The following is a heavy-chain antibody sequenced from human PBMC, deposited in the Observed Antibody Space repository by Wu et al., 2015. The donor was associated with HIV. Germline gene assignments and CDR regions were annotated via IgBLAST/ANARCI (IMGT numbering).Heavy chain of an antibody. J-gene: IGHJ5*02. D-gene: IGHD3-10*01. CDR2: INPKSGGT. V-gene: IGHV1-2*02. CDR3: ASPFGSGP. CDR1: GYTFTDYY. Sequence: QVQLVQSGAEVKNPGASVEVSCKASGYTFTDYYMHWVRQAPGQGLEWMGWINPKSGGTNYAQKFQGRVTMTRDTSISTAYMELSRLRSDDTAVYYCASPFGSGPWGQGTLVTVSS.